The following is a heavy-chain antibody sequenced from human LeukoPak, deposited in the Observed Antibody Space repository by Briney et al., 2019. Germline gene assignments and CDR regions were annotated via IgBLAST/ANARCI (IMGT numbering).Heavy chain of an antibody. J-gene: IGHJ3*02. CDR1: GASITSYF. V-gene: IGHV4-59*01. CDR3: AKDGTMIVVEGAFDI. CDR2: VYYTESP. Sequence: SETLSLTCTVSGASITSYFWSWVRQPPGKGLEWIGYVYYTESPNYNPSLKSRLTISVDTSKNQFSLRLTSVTPADTAVYYCAKDGTMIVVEGAFDIWGQGTMVTVSS. D-gene: IGHD3-22*01.